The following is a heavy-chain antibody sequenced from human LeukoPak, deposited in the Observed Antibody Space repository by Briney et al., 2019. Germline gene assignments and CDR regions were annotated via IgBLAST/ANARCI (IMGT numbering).Heavy chain of an antibody. CDR2: IYPGDSDT. CDR1: GYSFTSYW. CDR3: ATQHSSGWYYFDY. J-gene: IGHJ4*02. Sequence: GESLKISCKASGYSFTSYWIGWVRQMPGKGLEWMGIIYPGDSDTRYSPSFQGQVTISADKSISTAYLQWSSLKASDTAMYYCATQHSSGWYYFDYWGQGTLVTVSS. D-gene: IGHD6-19*01. V-gene: IGHV5-51*01.